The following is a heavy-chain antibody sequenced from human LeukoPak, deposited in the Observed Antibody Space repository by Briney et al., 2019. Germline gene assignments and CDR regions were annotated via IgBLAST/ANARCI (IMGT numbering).Heavy chain of an antibody. V-gene: IGHV1-24*01. D-gene: IGHD6-19*01. CDR1: VYTLTELS. J-gene: IGHJ3*02. Sequence: GASVKVSCKVSVYTLTELSMHWVRQAPGKGLEWMGGFDPEDGETIYAQKFQGRVTMTEDTSTDTAYMELSSLRSEDTAVYYCATDPSGWNDAFDIWGQGTMVTVSS. CDR2: FDPEDGET. CDR3: ATDPSGWNDAFDI.